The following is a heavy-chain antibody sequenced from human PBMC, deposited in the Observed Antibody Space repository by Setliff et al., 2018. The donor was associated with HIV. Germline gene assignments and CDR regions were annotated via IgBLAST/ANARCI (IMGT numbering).Heavy chain of an antibody. Sequence: GASVKVSCKASGDTFSSSAISWVRQAPGQGLEWMGTIIPAFFTTHYAQKFQATVTITADESTNIAYMELSSLRSEDTAVYYCARDCTGTTCQRHYYYAMDVWGQGTTVTVSS. J-gene: IGHJ6*02. V-gene: IGHV1-69*13. CDR2: IIPAFFTT. CDR3: ARDCTGTTCQRHYYYAMDV. D-gene: IGHD2-2*01. CDR1: GDTFSSSA.